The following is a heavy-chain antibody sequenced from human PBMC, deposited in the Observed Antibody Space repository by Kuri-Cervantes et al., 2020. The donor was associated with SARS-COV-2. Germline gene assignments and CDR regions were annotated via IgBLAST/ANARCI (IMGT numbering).Heavy chain of an antibody. CDR3: ARLLGDYGSSSYDVQHYLDY. D-gene: IGHD4/OR15-4a*01. CDR2: ISYDGSKR. CDR1: GFTFSDYG. Sequence: GESLNISCEVSGFTFSDYGMHWVRQAPANGLEWVAIISYDGSKRYYTDSVKGRFTISKDISKNTLYLEMNSLRVEDTAVYYCARLLGDYGSSSYDVQHYLDYWGQGTLVTVSS. J-gene: IGHJ4*02. V-gene: IGHV3-30-3*01.